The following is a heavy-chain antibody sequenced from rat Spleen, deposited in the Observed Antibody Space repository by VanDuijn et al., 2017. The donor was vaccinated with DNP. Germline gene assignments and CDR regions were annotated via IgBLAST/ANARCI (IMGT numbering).Heavy chain of an antibody. D-gene: IGHD1-4*01. Sequence: EVQLVESGGGLVQPGRSLKLSCAASGFSFSDYYMAWVRQAHTKGLEWVAYIRYDGGSTYYGDFVKGRFTISRDIEKNILYLQMNSLRSEDMATYYCARHVLPLRVWDYWGQGVMVTVSA. V-gene: IGHV5-22*01. J-gene: IGHJ2*01. CDR1: GFSFSDYY. CDR2: IRYDGGST. CDR3: ARHVLPLRVWDY.